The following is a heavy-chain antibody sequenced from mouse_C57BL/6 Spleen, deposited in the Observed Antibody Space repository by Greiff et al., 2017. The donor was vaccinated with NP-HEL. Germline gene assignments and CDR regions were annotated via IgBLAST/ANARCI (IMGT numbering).Heavy chain of an antibody. V-gene: IGHV5-16*01. CDR1: GFTFSDYY. J-gene: IGHJ2*01. CDR2: INYDGSST. CDR3: ARGAGHYFDY. Sequence: EVQLQESEGGLVQPGSSMKLSCTASGFTFSDYYMAWVRQVPEKGLEWVANINYDGSSTYYLDSLKSRFIISRDNAKNILYLQMSSLKSEDTATYYCARGAGHYFDYWGQGTTLTVSS. D-gene: IGHD3-3*01.